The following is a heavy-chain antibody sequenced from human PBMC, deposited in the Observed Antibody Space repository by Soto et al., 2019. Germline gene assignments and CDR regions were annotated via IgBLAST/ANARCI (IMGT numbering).Heavy chain of an antibody. J-gene: IGHJ4*02. CDR1: GLTFTDYW. CDR3: ASDRFRGTYYLRGVTYFFEE. V-gene: IGHV3-7*03. CDR2: IKQDESEK. Sequence: PGGSLRLSCVTYGLTFTDYWMSWVRQAPGKGLEWVANIKQDESEKNYLDSVKGRFTISRDNAKNSLYLQMNSLRAEDTAVYYCASDRFRGTYYLRGVTYFFEEWGQGAPVTGLL. D-gene: IGHD1-26*01.